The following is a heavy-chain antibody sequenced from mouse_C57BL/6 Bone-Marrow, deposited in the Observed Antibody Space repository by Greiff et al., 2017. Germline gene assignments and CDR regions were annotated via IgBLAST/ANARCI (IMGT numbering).Heavy chain of an antibody. V-gene: IGHV1-81*01. CDR3: ATAYDGNPYAMDY. CDR1: GYTFTSYG. J-gene: IGHJ4*01. Sequence: VQLQQSGAELARPGASVKLSCKASGYTFTSYGISWVKQSTGKGLEWIGEIYTRSGNTYYNEKFKGKATLTEYKSSSTAYMELRSLTSEDSAVYASATAYDGNPYAMDYWGQGTSVTVSS. CDR2: IYTRSGNT. D-gene: IGHD2-1*01.